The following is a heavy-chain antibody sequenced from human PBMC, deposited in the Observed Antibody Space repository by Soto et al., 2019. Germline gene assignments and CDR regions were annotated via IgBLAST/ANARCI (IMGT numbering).Heavy chain of an antibody. CDR2: MSSRSLTI. CDR1: GFTFSTHS. D-gene: IGHD6-6*01. Sequence: EVQLVESGGGLVQPGGSLRVSCAASGFTFSTHSMNWVRQAPGKGLEWVSYMSSRSLTIYYTDSVKGRFTISRDNAKNSLYLQMNSLRDEDTAVYYCARGGSSSDNGMDVWGQGTTVTVSS. V-gene: IGHV3-48*02. J-gene: IGHJ6*02. CDR3: ARGGSSSDNGMDV.